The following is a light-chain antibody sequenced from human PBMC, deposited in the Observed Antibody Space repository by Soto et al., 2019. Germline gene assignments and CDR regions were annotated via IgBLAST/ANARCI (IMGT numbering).Light chain of an antibody. CDR1: QSVSSN. CDR3: QQYNNWPPGT. V-gene: IGKV3-15*01. J-gene: IGKJ1*01. Sequence: EIVMTQSPATLSVSPGERATLSCRASQSVSSNFAWYQQRPGQAPRLLIYGASSRAAGVPARFSGSGSGTEFTLTISSLQSEDFAVYYWQQYNNWPPGTFGQGTKVYIK. CDR2: GAS.